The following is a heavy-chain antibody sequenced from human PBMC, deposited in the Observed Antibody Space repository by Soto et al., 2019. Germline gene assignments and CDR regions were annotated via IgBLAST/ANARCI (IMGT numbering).Heavy chain of an antibody. CDR1: GFTFSSYS. CDR2: ISSSSSAI. J-gene: IGHJ1*01. D-gene: IGHD6-13*01. V-gene: IGHV3-48*01. Sequence: PGGSLRLSCAASGFTFSSYSMNWVRQAPGKGLEWVSYISSSSSAIYYADSVKGRFTISSDNAKNSLYLQMNSLRAEDTAVYYCPRVLARSRYPEYFQHWGQGTLVTVSS. CDR3: PRVLARSRYPEYFQH.